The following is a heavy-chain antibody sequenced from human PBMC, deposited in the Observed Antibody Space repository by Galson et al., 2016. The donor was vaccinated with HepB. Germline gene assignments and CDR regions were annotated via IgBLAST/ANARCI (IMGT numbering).Heavy chain of an antibody. Sequence: SVKVSCKASGGTFRNYAISWVRQAPGQGLGWMGGFIPMFNSPHYVQKFQGRVTITADEFTNTVYMELSSLRSEDTAMYYCARVSTWSGYDGWFDPWGQGTLITVSS. CDR1: GGTFRNYA. CDR3: ARVSTWSGYDGWFDP. CDR2: FIPMFNSP. V-gene: IGHV1-69*13. D-gene: IGHD3-3*01. J-gene: IGHJ5*02.